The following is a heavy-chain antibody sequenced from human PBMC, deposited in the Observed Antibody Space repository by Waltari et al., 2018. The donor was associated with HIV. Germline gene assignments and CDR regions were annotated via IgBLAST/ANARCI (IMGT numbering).Heavy chain of an antibody. V-gene: IGHV4-34*01. CDR2: ISQNGVA. Sequence: VQLQQWGAGLFKPSETLSLTCAVYGASPSGSSWTWVRQSPGKGLEWIGEISQNGVAKYHPSLSSRVVISLDTSKNQFSLNLKSVTAADTAVYYCARGVLRVEWSWGSWFDAWGQGGLVVISS. D-gene: IGHD3-16*01. CDR3: ARGVLRVEWSWGSWFDA. CDR1: GASPSGSS. J-gene: IGHJ5*02.